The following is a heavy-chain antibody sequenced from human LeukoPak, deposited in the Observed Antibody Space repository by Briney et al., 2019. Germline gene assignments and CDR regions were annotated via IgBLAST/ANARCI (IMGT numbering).Heavy chain of an antibody. J-gene: IGHJ6*04. CDR1: GFTFSSYR. V-gene: IGHV3-48*04. CDR3: AELGITMIGGV. CDR2: ISSSGSTI. D-gene: IGHD3-10*02. Sequence: GGSLRLSCAASGFTFSSYRMNWVRQAPRKGLEWVSYISSSGSTIYYADSVKGRFTISRDNAKNSLYLQMNSLRAEDTAVYYCAELGITMIGGVWGKGTTVTISS.